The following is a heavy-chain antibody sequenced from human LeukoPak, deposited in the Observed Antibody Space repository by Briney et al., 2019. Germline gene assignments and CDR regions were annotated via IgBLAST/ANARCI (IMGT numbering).Heavy chain of an antibody. J-gene: IGHJ4*02. CDR1: GFTFSSYW. CDR3: ARPNYDFWSGRGSFDY. V-gene: IGHV3-7*01. D-gene: IGHD3-3*01. Sequence: GGSLRLSCAASGFTFSSYWMSWARQAPGKGLEWVANIKQDGSEKYYVDSVKGRFTISRDNAKNSLYLQMNSLRAEDTAVYYSARPNYDFWSGRGSFDYWGQGTLVTVSS. CDR2: IKQDGSEK.